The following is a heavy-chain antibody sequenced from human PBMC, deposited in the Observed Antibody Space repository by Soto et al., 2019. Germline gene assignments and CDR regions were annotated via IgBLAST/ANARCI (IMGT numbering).Heavy chain of an antibody. CDR3: ARGRYLDSSDYWVANLPFDH. CDR2: ISRSGRGSA. Sequence: PGGSLRLSFAASGFTFNSYVMTWVRQAPGEGLEWVSSISRSGRGSAYYADSVKGRFTISRDNSETTLFLQMNNLRDEDTALYYCARGRYLDSSDYWVANLPFDHWGLGTLVTVSS. D-gene: IGHD3-22*01. CDR1: GFTFNSYV. V-gene: IGHV3-23*01. J-gene: IGHJ4*02.